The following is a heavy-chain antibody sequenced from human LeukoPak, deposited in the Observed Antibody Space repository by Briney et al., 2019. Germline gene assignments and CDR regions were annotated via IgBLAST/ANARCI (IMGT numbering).Heavy chain of an antibody. CDR2: MNQLGNEK. CDR1: KFTFSSYW. CDR3: AREGPGSYPAHIVVVTALDY. D-gene: IGHD2-21*02. J-gene: IGHJ4*02. V-gene: IGHV3-7*03. Sequence: GGSLRLSCAASKFTFSSYWMSWVRQAPGKGLEWVAYMNQLGNEKNYLDSVKGRFTISRDNAKNSLYLQMNSLRAEDTAVYYCAREGPGSYPAHIVVVTALDYWGQGTLVTVSS.